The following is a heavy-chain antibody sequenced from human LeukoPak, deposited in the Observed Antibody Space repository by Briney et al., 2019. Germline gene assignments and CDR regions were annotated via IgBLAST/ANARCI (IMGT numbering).Heavy chain of an antibody. J-gene: IGHJ6*03. CDR3: ARGTYGYYMEI. D-gene: IGHD4-17*01. Sequence: PSETLTLTCSGSNYSISNSLYWGWLRQPPGKGLEWIGSIYRSGSTFYNPSLKSRVTISLDTSKNQFSLKLSSVTAADTAVYFCARGTYGYYMEISGKGDTVTVSS. V-gene: IGHV4-38-2*02. CDR1: NYSISNSLY. CDR2: IYRSGST.